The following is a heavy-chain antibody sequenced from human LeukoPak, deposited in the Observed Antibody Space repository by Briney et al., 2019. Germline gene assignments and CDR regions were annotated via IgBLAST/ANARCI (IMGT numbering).Heavy chain of an antibody. CDR2: ISISSIYT. CDR3: ARVHLFLHRGLIRGVDF. V-gene: IGHV3-11*05. Sequence: GGSLRLSCAASVFNFNNYYMSWVRQAPGKGLEWVSYISISSIYTKYADSVEGRFTISRDDAKNSLYLQMDSLRAEDTAVYYCARVHLFLHRGLIRGVDFWGQGTLVSVSS. CDR1: VFNFNNYY. J-gene: IGHJ4*02. D-gene: IGHD3-10*01.